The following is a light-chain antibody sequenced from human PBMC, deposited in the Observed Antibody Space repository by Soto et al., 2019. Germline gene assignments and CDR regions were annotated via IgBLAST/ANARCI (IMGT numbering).Light chain of an antibody. CDR2: AAS. Sequence: EIVLTQSPGTLSLSPGERATLSCRASQSVSSCYLAWYQQKPGQPPRLLIYAASSRATGIPDRFSGSGSGTDFTLTISRLEPEDFAVYYCQQYDNSLYTFGQGTKLEIK. CDR1: QSVSSCY. CDR3: QQYDNSLYT. V-gene: IGKV3-20*01. J-gene: IGKJ2*01.